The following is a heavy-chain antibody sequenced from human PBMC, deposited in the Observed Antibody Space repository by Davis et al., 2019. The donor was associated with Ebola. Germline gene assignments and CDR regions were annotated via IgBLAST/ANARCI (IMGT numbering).Heavy chain of an antibody. D-gene: IGHD4-17*01. CDR2: INHSGST. Sequence: PSETLSLTCAVYGGSFSGYYWSWIRQPPGKGLEWIGEINHSGSTNYNPSLKSRVTISVDTSKNQFSLKLSSVTAADTAVYYCARGRSTVTSSEVLWFDPWGQGTLVTVSS. V-gene: IGHV4-34*01. J-gene: IGHJ5*02. CDR3: ARGRSTVTSSEVLWFDP. CDR1: GGSFSGYY.